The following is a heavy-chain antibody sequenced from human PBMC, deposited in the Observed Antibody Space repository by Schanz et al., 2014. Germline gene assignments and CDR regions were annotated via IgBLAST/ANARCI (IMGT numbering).Heavy chain of an antibody. CDR3: AKEESPPSLVDY. V-gene: IGHV3-48*01. CDR2: SGTEIETI. CDR1: GFTFSHFN. Sequence: EVQLVESGGGLVQPGRSLRLSCTASGFTFSHFNMNWVRQAPGKGLEWVSYSGTEIETIYYADSVKGRFTVSRDNSKNTVYLQMNSLRAEDTAVYYCAKEESPPSLVDYWGQGTLVTVSS. J-gene: IGHJ4*02.